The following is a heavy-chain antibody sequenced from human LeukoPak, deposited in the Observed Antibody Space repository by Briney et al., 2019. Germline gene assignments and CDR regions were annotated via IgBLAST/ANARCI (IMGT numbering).Heavy chain of an antibody. CDR2: IHPDGSST. J-gene: IGHJ4*02. Sequence: GGSLRLSCAASGFTFRNYWMHWVRQAPGKGLVWVSRIHPDGSSTSYADSVKGRFTISRDNAQNTVFLQMNSLRPEDTAVYYCAGKLDYADPFYWGQGTLVTVSS. CDR3: AGKLDYADPFY. D-gene: IGHD3-16*01. CDR1: GFTFRNYW. V-gene: IGHV3-74*01.